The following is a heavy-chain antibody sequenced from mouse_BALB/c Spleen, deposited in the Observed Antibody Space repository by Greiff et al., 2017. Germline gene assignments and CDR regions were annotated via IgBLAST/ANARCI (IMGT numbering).Heavy chain of an antibody. CDR1: GFTFSSFG. D-gene: IGHD4-1*01. V-gene: IGHV5-17*02. CDR3: ARWGTGNYAMDY. Sequence: EVQVVESGGGLVQPGGSRKLSCAASGFTFSSFGMHWVRQAPEKGLEWVAYISSGSSTIYYADTVKGRFTISRDNPKNTLFLQMTSLRSEDTAMYYCARWGTGNYAMDYWGQGTSVTVSS. J-gene: IGHJ4*01. CDR2: ISSGSSTI.